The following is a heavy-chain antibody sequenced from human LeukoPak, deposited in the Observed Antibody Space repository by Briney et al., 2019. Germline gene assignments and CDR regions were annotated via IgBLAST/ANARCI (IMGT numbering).Heavy chain of an antibody. CDR1: GFTFSSFA. Sequence: PGGSQRLSCVPSGFTFSSFAMTWVRQAPGKGLEWVSSISSSSSYIYYADSVKGRFTISRDNAKNSLYLQMNSLRAEDTAVYYCARDKRDTAMVPFDYWGQGTLVTVSS. D-gene: IGHD5-18*01. CDR2: ISSSSSYI. V-gene: IGHV3-21*01. J-gene: IGHJ4*02. CDR3: ARDKRDTAMVPFDY.